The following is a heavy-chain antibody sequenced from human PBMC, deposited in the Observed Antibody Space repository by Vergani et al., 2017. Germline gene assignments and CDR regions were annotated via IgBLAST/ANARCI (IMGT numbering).Heavy chain of an antibody. V-gene: IGHV3-23*01. D-gene: IGHD1-26*01. CDR1: VFPFSSHA. CDR2: IVGSGGRT. CDR3: ASSRVYYSTDGFDI. J-gene: IGHJ3*02. Sequence: EVQLLESGGGLVQPGGSLRLSCPASVFPFSSHAMTWVPQAPGKGLEGVSAIVGSGGRTYYADSVKGRFTISRDNSKNTLYLQLTSLGAGDTAVYYCASSRVYYSTDGFDIWSQRTMVTVSS.